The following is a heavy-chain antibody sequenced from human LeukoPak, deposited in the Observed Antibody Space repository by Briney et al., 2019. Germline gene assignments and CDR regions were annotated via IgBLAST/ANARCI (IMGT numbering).Heavy chain of an antibody. D-gene: IGHD3-10*01. V-gene: IGHV1-2*02. CDR3: ARQYGSGSYFGY. CDR2: INPNSGGT. J-gene: IGHJ4*02. CDR1: GYTFTGYY. Sequence: ASVKVSCKASGYTFTGYYMHWGRHAPGQGLEWMGWINPNSGGTNYAQKFQGRVIMTRDTSISTAYMELSRLRSDDTAVYYCARQYGSGSYFGYWGQGTLVTVSS.